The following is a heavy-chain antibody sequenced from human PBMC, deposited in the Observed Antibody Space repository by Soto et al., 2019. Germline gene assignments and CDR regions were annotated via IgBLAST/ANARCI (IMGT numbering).Heavy chain of an antibody. D-gene: IGHD3-9*01. V-gene: IGHV4-39*01. CDR2: IYYSGST. CDR3: ARHPYDILTGYYYGMHV. CDR1: GGSISSSSYY. J-gene: IGHJ6*02. Sequence: QLQLQESGPGLVKPSETLSLTCTVSGGSISSSSYYWGWIRQPPGKGLEWIGSIYYSGSTYYNPFLKSRVTISVDTSKNQFSLKLSSVTAADTAVYYCARHPYDILTGYYYGMHVWGQGTTVTVSS.